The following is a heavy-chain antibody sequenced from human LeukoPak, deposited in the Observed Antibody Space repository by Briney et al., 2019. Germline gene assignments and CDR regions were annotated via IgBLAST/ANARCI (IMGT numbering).Heavy chain of an antibody. D-gene: IGHD4-17*01. CDR3: ARLGGPTVTSDY. Sequence: SETLSLTCTVSGGSISSYYWSWIRQPPGKGLEWIGYIYYSGSTNYNPSLKSRVTISVDTSKNQFSLELSSVTAADTAVYYCARLGGPTVTSDYWGQGTLVTVSS. J-gene: IGHJ4*02. CDR2: IYYSGST. V-gene: IGHV4-59*08. CDR1: GGSISSYY.